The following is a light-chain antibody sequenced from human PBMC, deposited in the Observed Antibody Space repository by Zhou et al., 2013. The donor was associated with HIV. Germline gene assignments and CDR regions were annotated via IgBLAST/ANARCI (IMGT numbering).Light chain of an antibody. Sequence: DIVMTQSPATLSVSPGERVTLSCRTSQSVSSNLAWYQQKPGQVPRLLIYGASTRATGVPARFSGSGSGTEFTLTITRLEPEDFAVYYCQQYGDSPSSFGLGTKLEIK. CDR3: QQYGDSPSS. J-gene: IGKJ2*03. CDR1: QSVSSN. CDR2: GAS. V-gene: IGKV3-15*01.